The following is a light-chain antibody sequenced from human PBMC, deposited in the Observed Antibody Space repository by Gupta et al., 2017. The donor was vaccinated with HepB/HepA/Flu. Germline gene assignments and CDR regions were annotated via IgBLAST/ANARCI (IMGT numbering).Light chain of an antibody. J-gene: IGKJ1*01. CDR3: RQALQTPLT. CDR1: QSLLHSNGYNY. V-gene: IGKV2-28*01. CDR2: LGS. Sequence: DILMTQSPLSLPVTPGEPASISCRSSQSLLHSNGYNYLDWYLQKPGQSPQLLIYLGSNRASGVPDRFSGSGSGTDFTLKISRVEAEDVGVYYCRQALQTPLTFGQGTKVEIK.